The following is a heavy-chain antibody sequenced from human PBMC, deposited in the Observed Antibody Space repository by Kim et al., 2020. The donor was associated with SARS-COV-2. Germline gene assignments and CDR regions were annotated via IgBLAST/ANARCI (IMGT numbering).Heavy chain of an antibody. CDR2: INHSGSS. Sequence: SETLSLTCVVYGGSFSAYYWSWIRQPPGQGLEWIGEINHSGSSNYNPSLKSRVTISVDTSKNQFSLKLTSVTAADTAVYYCARGPYGSGSYSETWGQGTLVTVSS. J-gene: IGHJ5*02. D-gene: IGHD3-10*01. CDR3: ARGPYGSGSYSET. V-gene: IGHV4-34*01. CDR1: GGSFSAYY.